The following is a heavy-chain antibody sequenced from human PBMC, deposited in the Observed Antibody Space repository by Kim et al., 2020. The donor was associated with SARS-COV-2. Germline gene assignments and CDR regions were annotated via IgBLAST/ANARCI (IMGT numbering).Heavy chain of an antibody. CDR3: AKDGNYDYVWGSYRYYFDY. V-gene: IGHV3-23*01. CDR1: GFTFSSYA. D-gene: IGHD3-16*02. Sequence: GGSLRLSCAASGFTFSSYAMSWVRQAPGKGLEWVSAISGSGGSTYYADSVKGRFTISRDNSKNTLYLQMNSLRAEDTAVYYCAKDGNYDYVWGSYRYYFDYWGQGTLVTVSS. J-gene: IGHJ4*02. CDR2: ISGSGGST.